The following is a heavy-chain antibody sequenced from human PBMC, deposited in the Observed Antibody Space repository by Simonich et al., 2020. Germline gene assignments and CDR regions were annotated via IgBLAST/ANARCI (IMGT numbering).Heavy chain of an antibody. V-gene: IGHV3-48*01. J-gene: IGHJ3*02. Sequence: EVQLVESGGGLVQPGGSLRLSCAASGFTFSSYSMNWVRQAPGKGLEGVSNISSISSTIYYADSVKGRFTISRDNAKNSLYLQMNSLRAEDTAVYYCARDSSYYAFDIWGQGTMVTVSS. CDR1: GFTFSSYS. CDR2: ISSISSTI. D-gene: IGHD5-12*01. CDR3: ARDSSYYAFDI.